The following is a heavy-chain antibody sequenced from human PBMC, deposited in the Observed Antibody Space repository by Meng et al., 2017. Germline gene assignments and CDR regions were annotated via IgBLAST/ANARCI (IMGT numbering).Heavy chain of an antibody. J-gene: IGHJ2*01. V-gene: IGHV3-11*01. CDR1: GFTFSGYY. CDR2: ISSSGSTI. D-gene: IGHD2-15*01. CDR3: ARASVGVYFDL. Sequence: VRLVKSGGALVKPGGSLRLSCAAYGFTFSGYYTGWIRQAPGKGLEWVSYISSSGSTIYYADSVKGRFTISRDNAKNSLYLQMNSLRAEDTAVYYCARASVGVYFDLWGRGTLVTVSS.